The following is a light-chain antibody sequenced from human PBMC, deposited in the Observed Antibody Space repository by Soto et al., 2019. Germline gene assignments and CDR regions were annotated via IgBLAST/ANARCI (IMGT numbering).Light chain of an antibody. V-gene: IGLV1-44*01. J-gene: IGLJ1*01. CDR3: SAWDNSLNGYV. CDR1: SSNIGSNT. CDR2: TAG. Sequence: QSVLTQPLSASASPGQRVTISCSGGSSNIGSNTVACYQHLPGTAPPHLLFTAGQRPSGVPGRFSGSKSGTSASLAISGLQAEDEADYYCSAWDNSLNGYVFGPGTKLTVL.